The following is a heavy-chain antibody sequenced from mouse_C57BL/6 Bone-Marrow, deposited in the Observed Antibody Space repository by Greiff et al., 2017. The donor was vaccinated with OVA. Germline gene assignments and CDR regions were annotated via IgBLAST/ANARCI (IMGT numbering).Heavy chain of an antibody. CDR1: GYTFTSYW. J-gene: IGHJ2*01. V-gene: IGHV1-69*01. CDR2: IDPSDSYT. Sequence: QVQLQQSGAELVMPGASVKLSCKASGYTFTSYWMHWVTQRPGHGLEWIGEIDPSDSYTNYNQKFKGKSTLTVDKSSSTAYMQLSSLTSEDSAVYYCAREGYIYFDYWGQGTTLTVSS. CDR3: AREGYIYFDY. D-gene: IGHD2-2*01.